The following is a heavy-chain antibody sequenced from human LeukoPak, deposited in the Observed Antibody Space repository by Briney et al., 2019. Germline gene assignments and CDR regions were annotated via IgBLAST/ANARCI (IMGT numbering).Heavy chain of an antibody. D-gene: IGHD2-8*01. V-gene: IGHV4-39*01. CDR2: IHYSGST. CDR3: WRPHCSNSVCSSSRVDF. J-gene: IGHJ4*02. Sequence: SETLSLTCTVSGGSISSSSYYWGWIRQPPGKGLEWIGNIHYSGSTYYSPSLKNRVTISVDTSKNQFSLRLKSVTAADTAVYYCWRPHCSNSVCSSSRVDFWGQGTLVTVSS. CDR1: GGSISSSSYY.